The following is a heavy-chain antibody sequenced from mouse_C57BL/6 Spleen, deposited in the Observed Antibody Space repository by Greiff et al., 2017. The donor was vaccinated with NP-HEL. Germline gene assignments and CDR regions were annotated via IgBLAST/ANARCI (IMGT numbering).Heavy chain of an antibody. Sequence: VQLQQSGAELVKPGASVKLSCTASGFNIKDYYMHWVKQRTEQGLAWIGRIDPEDGETKYAPKFQGKATITADTSSNTAYLQLSSLTSEDTAVYYCALITTVVARDWYFDVWGTGTTVTVSS. CDR1: GFNIKDYY. D-gene: IGHD1-1*01. CDR3: ALITTVVARDWYFDV. V-gene: IGHV14-2*01. J-gene: IGHJ1*03. CDR2: IDPEDGET.